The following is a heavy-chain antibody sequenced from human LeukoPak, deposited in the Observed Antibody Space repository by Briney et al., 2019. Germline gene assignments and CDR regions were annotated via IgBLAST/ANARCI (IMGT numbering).Heavy chain of an antibody. V-gene: IGHV3-7*02. D-gene: IGHD1-1*01. CDR3: ARSGNYDC. CDR1: GFTFSSYW. CDR2: IKQDGSVE. J-gene: IGHJ4*02. Sequence: GGSLRLSCAASGFTFSSYWMSWVRQAPGKGLEWVANIKQDGSVEYYVVSVKGRLTISRDNAKESLYLQMNSLRAEDTALYYCARSGNYDCWGQGTLVTVSS.